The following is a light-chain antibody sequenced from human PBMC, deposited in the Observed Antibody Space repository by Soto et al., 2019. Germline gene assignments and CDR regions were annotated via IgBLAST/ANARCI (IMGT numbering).Light chain of an antibody. CDR3: QQYYSFPYT. V-gene: IGKV1-5*01. CDR2: AAS. CDR1: QSISNW. Sequence: DIQMTQSPSTLPASVGDRVTITCRASQSISNWLAWYQQKPGKAPKLLIYAASSLQSGVPSRFSGSGSGTDFTLTISCLQSEDFATYYCQQYYSFPYTFGQGTKVDIK. J-gene: IGKJ2*01.